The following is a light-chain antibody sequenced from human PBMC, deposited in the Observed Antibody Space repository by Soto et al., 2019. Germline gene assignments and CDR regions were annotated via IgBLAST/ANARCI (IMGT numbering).Light chain of an antibody. V-gene: IGKV3-11*01. J-gene: IGKJ1*01. Sequence: EIVLTQSPDTLSLSPGERATLSCRASQTVSTFLAWYQQKPGQAPRLIVYDASKRAPGIPARFIGSGSGTDFTLTVSSLEPEDFALYYCQQRSGWPTFGQGTRWIS. CDR3: QQRSGWPT. CDR2: DAS. CDR1: QTVSTF.